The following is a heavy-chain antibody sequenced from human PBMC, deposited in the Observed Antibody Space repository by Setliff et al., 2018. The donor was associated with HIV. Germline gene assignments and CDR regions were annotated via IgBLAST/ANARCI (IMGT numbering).Heavy chain of an antibody. CDR3: AKDGSHFWSGSPDY. J-gene: IGHJ4*02. Sequence: GASVKVSCKASGYTFTGYYMHWVRQAPGQGLEWMGWINPNSGGTNYAQKFQGRVTMTRDTSISTAYMELSRLRSDDTAVYYCAKDGSHFWSGSPDYWGQGTLVTVSS. CDR1: GYTFTGYY. V-gene: IGHV1-2*02. CDR2: INPNSGGT. D-gene: IGHD3-3*01.